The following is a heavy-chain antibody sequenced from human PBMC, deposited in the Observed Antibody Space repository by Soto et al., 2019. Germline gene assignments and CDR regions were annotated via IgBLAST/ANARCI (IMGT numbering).Heavy chain of an antibody. J-gene: IGHJ4*02. D-gene: IGHD5-18*01. Sequence: EVQLVESGGGLVKPGGSLRLSCAASGFMFSSYRMNWVRQAPGKGLEWVSSINNGGTYRYYADSMQDRFTISRDNARNSLYLQMNSLGVEDTAVYYCARDLTSYGSPHFDYWGQGTLVTVFS. CDR2: INNGGTYR. V-gene: IGHV3-21*06. CDR1: GFMFSSYR. CDR3: ARDLTSYGSPHFDY.